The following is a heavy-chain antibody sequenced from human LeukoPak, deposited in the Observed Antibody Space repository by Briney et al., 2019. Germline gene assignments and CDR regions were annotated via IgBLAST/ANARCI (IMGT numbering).Heavy chain of an antibody. CDR3: ARDYTMVRGVIVLFDY. Sequence: GGSLRLSCAVSGFAFGSEAMSWVRQSPARGLEWVASISPGGGTTYYADYVKGRFTISRDNSNNSLFVQMNSLRAEDTAVYYCARDYTMVRGVIVLFDYWGQGTLVTVSS. CDR2: ISPGGGTT. J-gene: IGHJ4*02. CDR1: GFAFGSEA. D-gene: IGHD3-10*01. V-gene: IGHV3-23*01.